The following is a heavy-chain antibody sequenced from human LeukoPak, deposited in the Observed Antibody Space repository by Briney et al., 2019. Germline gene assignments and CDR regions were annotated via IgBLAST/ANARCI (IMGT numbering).Heavy chain of an antibody. Sequence: GESLKISCKGSVYSFTSYWIGWVRQMPGKGLEWMGIMYPGDSDTRYSPSFQGQVTIPVDKPISTAYLRWSSLKASDTAMYYCGRHLYGGNSAIDYWGQGTLVTVSS. V-gene: IGHV5-51*01. J-gene: IGHJ4*02. CDR3: GRHLYGGNSAIDY. CDR2: MYPGDSDT. D-gene: IGHD4-23*01. CDR1: VYSFTSYW.